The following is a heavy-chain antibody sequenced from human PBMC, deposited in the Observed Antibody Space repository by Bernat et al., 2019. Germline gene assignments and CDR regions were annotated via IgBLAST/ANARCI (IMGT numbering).Heavy chain of an antibody. D-gene: IGHD4-17*01. CDR1: GFTFSSYG. CDR2: IWYDGSNK. V-gene: IGHV3-33*01. Sequence: QVQLEESGGGVVQPGRSLRLSCAASGFTFSSYGMHWVRQAPGKGLEWVAVIWYDGSNKYHADSVKGRLTISRDNSKNTLYLQMNSLRDEDTAVYYCARDLNYGDSYYYGMDVWGQGTTVTVSS. CDR3: ARDLNYGDSYYYGMDV. J-gene: IGHJ6*02.